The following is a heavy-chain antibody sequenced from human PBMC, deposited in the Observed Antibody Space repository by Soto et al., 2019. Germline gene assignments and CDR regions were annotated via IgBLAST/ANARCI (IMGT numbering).Heavy chain of an antibody. D-gene: IGHD2-2*01. V-gene: IGHV1-18*01. Sequence: ASVKVSCKASGYTFTNFGVTWVRRSPGQGLEWMGWISAYTDTPNYAQKFQGRVTMTIDTSTSTAYMDLRSLTSDDTAVYYCARVIPGVEAWFDPWGQGTLVTVSS. J-gene: IGHJ5*02. CDR1: GYTFTNFG. CDR3: ARVIPGVEAWFDP. CDR2: ISAYTDTP.